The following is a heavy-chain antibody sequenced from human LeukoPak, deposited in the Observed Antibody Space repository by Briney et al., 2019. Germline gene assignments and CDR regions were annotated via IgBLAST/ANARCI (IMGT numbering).Heavy chain of an antibody. CDR2: IYYSGST. D-gene: IGHD4-23*01. Sequence: SQTLSLTCTVSGGSISSGGYYWSWIRQHPGEGLEWIGYIYYSGSTYYNPSLKSRVTISVDTSKNQFSLKLSSVTAADTAVYYCARAYGGNSFLRWFDPWGQGTLVTVSS. J-gene: IGHJ5*02. V-gene: IGHV4-31*03. CDR1: GGSISSGGYY. CDR3: ARAYGGNSFLRWFDP.